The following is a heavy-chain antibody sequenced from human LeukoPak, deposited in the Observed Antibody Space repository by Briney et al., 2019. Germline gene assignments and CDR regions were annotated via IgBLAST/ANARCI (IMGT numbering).Heavy chain of an antibody. CDR3: ASSTTVTGWFDP. J-gene: IGHJ5*02. CDR2: MNPNSGNT. D-gene: IGHD5/OR15-5a*01. CDR1: GYTFTSYD. Sequence: ASVKVSCKASGYTFTSYDINWVRQAPGQGLEWMGWMNPNSGNTGYAQKFQGRVTMTRNTSISTAYMELSSLRSEDTAVYYCASSTTVTGWFDPRGQGTLVTVSS. V-gene: IGHV1-8*01.